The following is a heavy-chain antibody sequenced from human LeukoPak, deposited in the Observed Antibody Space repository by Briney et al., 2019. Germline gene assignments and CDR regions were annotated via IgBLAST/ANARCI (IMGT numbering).Heavy chain of an antibody. CDR1: GFTFSNYW. Sequence: GGSLRLSCSASGFTFSNYWMHWARQAPGKGLVWVTRIDNDGTFTNYADSVKGRFTISRDNAKNTLYLQMNGLRVEDTAVYYCIRGSNAWNGMDVWGQRTTVTVSS. V-gene: IGHV3-74*01. CDR2: IDNDGTFT. J-gene: IGHJ6*02. D-gene: IGHD6-19*01. CDR3: IRGSNAWNGMDV.